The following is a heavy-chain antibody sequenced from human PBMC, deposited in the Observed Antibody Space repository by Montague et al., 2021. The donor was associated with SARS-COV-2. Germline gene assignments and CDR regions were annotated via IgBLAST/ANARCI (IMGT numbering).Heavy chain of an antibody. CDR2: INHSGST. J-gene: IGHJ5*02. CDR1: GGSFSGYY. CDR3: ARGEAGIIMIVVAVPGWFDP. D-gene: IGHD3-22*01. Sequence: SETLSLTCAVYGGSFSGYYWSWIRHPPGKGLELIGEINHSGSTNYNPSLKSRVTISVDTSKNQFSLKLSSVTAADTAVYYCARGEAGIIMIVVAVPGWFDPWGQGTLVTVSS. V-gene: IGHV4-34*01.